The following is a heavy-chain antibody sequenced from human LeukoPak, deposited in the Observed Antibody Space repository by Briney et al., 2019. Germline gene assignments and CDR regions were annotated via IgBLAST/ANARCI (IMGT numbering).Heavy chain of an antibody. CDR2: NYYRGST. CDR1: GYASNGGGYY. V-gene: IGHV4-31*03. D-gene: IGHD2-8*01. Sequence: PSEKLSFNCSVSGYASNGGGYYWRGTRLHPGKVRWLSGYNYYRGSTYYNPSLGSRVTISVDTARNQFSLKLSSVTAADTAVYYCARGLPRRSTKHYYYYGMDVWGKGTTVTVSS. CDR3: ARGLPRRSTKHYYYYGMDV. J-gene: IGHJ6*04.